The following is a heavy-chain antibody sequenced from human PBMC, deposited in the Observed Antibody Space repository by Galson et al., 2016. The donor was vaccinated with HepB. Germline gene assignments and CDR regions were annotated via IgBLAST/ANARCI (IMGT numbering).Heavy chain of an antibody. Sequence: SVKVSCKASGYTFSRHGISGVRQAPGQGLEWMGWISTYNGNTKYAQKLQDRLTMTTDTPTSTAYMELRSLRYGDTAVYYCVRGGLGVWGQGTTVTVSS. CDR2: ISTYNGNT. V-gene: IGHV1-18*01. J-gene: IGHJ6*02. D-gene: IGHD7-27*01. CDR3: VRGGLGV. CDR1: GYTFSRHG.